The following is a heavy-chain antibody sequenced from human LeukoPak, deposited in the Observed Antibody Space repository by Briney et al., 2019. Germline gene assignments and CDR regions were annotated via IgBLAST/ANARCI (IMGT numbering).Heavy chain of an antibody. CDR2: IYYSGST. Sequence: SQTLSLTCTVSGGSISSGGYYWTWIRQHPGKGLEWIGYIYYSGSTYYNPSLKSRVTISVDTSKNQFSLKLSYVTAADTAVYYCARSSYGSGSPYYMDVWGKGITVTVSS. CDR1: GGSISSGGYY. D-gene: IGHD3-10*01. V-gene: IGHV4-31*03. CDR3: ARSSYGSGSPYYMDV. J-gene: IGHJ6*03.